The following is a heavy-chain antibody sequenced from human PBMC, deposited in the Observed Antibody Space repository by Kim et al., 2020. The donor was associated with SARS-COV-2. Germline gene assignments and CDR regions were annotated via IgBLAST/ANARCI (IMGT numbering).Heavy chain of an antibody. D-gene: IGHD2-21*02. CDR1: GYSFTSYW. CDR2: IYPGDSDT. V-gene: IGHV5-51*01. CDR3: SRQPGGGDDTYYFGY. Sequence: GESLKISCKGSGYSFTSYWIGWVPQMPGKGLEWMGIIYPGDSDTRYSPSFQGQVTISADKSISTAYLQWSSLKASDTAMYYCSRQPGGGDDTYYFGYWGQGTLVTVSS. J-gene: IGHJ4*02.